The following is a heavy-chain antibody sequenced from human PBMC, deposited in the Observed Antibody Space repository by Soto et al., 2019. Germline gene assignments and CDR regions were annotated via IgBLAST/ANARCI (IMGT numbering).Heavy chain of an antibody. Sequence: ASVKVSCKASGYTFTSYAMHWVRQAPGQRLEWMGWSNAGNGNTKYSQKFQGRVTITRDTSASTAYMELSSLRSEDTAVYYCATNPVEYSSSYDAFDIWGQGTMVTVSS. CDR3: ATNPVEYSSSYDAFDI. V-gene: IGHV1-3*01. J-gene: IGHJ3*02. CDR1: GYTFTSYA. CDR2: SNAGNGNT. D-gene: IGHD6-6*01.